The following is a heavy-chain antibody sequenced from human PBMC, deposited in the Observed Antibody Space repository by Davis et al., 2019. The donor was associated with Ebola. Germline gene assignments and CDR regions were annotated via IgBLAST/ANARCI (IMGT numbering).Heavy chain of an antibody. J-gene: IGHJ4*02. V-gene: IGHV3-30-3*01. CDR3: ARDPSGQFGGGY. Sequence: PGGSLRLSCATSGFTFSSYAMHWVRQAPGKGLEWVAVISYDGSNKYYADSVKGRFTISRDNSKNTLYLQMNSLRAEDTAVYYCARDPSGQFGGGYWGQGTLVTVSS. CDR1: GFTFSSYA. CDR2: ISYDGSNK. D-gene: IGHD3-16*01.